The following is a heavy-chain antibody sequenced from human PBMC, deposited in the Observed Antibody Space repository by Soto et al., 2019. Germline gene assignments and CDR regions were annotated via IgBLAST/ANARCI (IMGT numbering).Heavy chain of an antibody. D-gene: IGHD6-13*01. CDR2: ISGSGDST. CDR3: AKGVRIAAAGSIDY. V-gene: IGHV3-23*01. Sequence: GGSLRLSCAASGFTFSTYGMNWVRQVPGKGLEWVSSISGSGDSTNYADSVKGRFTISRDNSKNTLYLQMSSLRVEDTAVYYCAKGVRIAAAGSIDYCGQGTLVTVSS. J-gene: IGHJ4*02. CDR1: GFTFSTYG.